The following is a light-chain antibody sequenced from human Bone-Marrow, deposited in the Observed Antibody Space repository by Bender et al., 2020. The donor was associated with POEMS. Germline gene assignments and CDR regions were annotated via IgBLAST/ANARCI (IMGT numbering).Light chain of an antibody. CDR3: SSFTTTHTRV. CDR2: DVS. V-gene: IGLV2-14*01. J-gene: IGLJ3*02. Sequence: QSALTQPASVSGSPGQSITISCSGTSSDVGAYNHVSWYQQHPGEAPKLMIYDVSDRPSGVSDRFSGSKSGNTASLTISGLQTEDEADYYCSSFTTTHTRVFGGGTRLTVV. CDR1: SSDVGAYNH.